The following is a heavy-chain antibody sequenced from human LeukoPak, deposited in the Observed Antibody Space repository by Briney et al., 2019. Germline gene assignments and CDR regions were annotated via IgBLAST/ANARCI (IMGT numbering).Heavy chain of an antibody. D-gene: IGHD5-24*01. Sequence: PGRSLRLSCAASGFTFSSHGMHWVRQAPGKGLECATFISYNGNNRYYADSVKGRFTISRDNSKNTLSLQMDSLRDVDSGVYYCVRSFSGSREYWGRGTLVTVSS. V-gene: IGHV3-33*01. CDR3: VRSFSGSREY. CDR2: ISYNGNNR. CDR1: GFTFSSHG. J-gene: IGHJ4*02.